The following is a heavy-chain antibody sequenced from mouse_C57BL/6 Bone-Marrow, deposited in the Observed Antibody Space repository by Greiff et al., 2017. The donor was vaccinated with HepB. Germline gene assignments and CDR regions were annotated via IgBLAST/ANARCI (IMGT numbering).Heavy chain of an antibody. CDR1: GYTFTSYW. V-gene: IGHV1-64*01. D-gene: IGHD5-1*01. CDR3: ARRGEVPAWFAY. J-gene: IGHJ3*01. Sequence: QVHVKQPGAELVKPGASVKLSCKASGYTFTSYWMHWVKQRPGQGLEWIGMIHPNSGSTNYNEKFKSKATLTVDKSSSTAYMQLSSLTSEDSAVYYCARRGEVPAWFAYWGQGTLVTVSA. CDR2: IHPNSGST.